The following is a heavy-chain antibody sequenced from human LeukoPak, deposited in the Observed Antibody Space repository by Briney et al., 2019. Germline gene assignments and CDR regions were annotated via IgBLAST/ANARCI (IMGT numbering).Heavy chain of an antibody. CDR3: ARMGWLSKLGYFDY. V-gene: IGHV1-18*01. Sequence: GASVKVSCKASGYTFTSYGISWVRQAPGQGLEWRGWISAYNGNTNYAQKLHARVTMNTDTSTSTAYMALRSLRSDDTAVYYCARMGWLSKLGYFDYWGQGTLVTVSS. CDR2: ISAYNGNT. J-gene: IGHJ4*02. CDR1: GYTFTSYG. D-gene: IGHD5-24*01.